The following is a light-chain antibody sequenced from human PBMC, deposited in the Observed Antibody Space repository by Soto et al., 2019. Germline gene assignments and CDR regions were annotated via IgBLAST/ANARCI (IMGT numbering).Light chain of an antibody. J-gene: IGKJ4*01. CDR1: QSVSSGY. CDR2: DAS. Sequence: EIVLAQSPATLSLSPGERATLSCRASQSVSSGYLAWYQQKPGQAPRLLIYDASSRATGIQDRFSGSGSGTDLTLTISRLEPEASAVYYCQQYGSSLGVTFGGGTKLEIK. V-gene: IGKV3-20*01. CDR3: QQYGSSLGVT.